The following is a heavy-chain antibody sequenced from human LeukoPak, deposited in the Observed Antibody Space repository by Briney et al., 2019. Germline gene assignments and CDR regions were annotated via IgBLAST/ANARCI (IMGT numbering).Heavy chain of an antibody. J-gene: IGHJ4*02. CDR1: GFTFNSYE. CDR2: INSGGSAI. V-gene: IGHV3-48*03. D-gene: IGHD1-26*01. Sequence: GGSLRLSCAASGFTFNSYEMNWVRQAPGKGLEWVSYINSGGSAIYYADSVKGRFTISRDNAKNSMYLQMNSLRADDTAVYYCARGGSYVHYWGQGTLVTVSS. CDR3: ARGGSYVHY.